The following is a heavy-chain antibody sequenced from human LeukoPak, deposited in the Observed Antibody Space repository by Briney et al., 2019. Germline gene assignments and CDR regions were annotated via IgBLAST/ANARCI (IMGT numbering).Heavy chain of an antibody. V-gene: IGHV3-48*03. CDR2: ISSSGSTI. CDR1: GFTFSSYE. Sequence: PGGSLGVSCAASGFTFSSYEMNWVRQAPGKGLERVSDISSSGSTIYYAESVKGRFTISRDNAKNLLYLQMNSLRAEDTAVYYCARDSYYDILTGYSHFHYWGQGTLVTVSS. J-gene: IGHJ4*02. D-gene: IGHD3-9*01. CDR3: ARDSYYDILTGYSHFHY.